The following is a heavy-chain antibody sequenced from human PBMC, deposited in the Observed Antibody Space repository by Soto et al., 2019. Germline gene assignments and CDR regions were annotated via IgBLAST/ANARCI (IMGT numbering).Heavy chain of an antibody. CDR2: ISGYNGKT. J-gene: IGHJ4*02. CDR1: GYSFMTYG. D-gene: IGHD3-10*01. Sequence: VQLVQSGDEVKKPGASVKVSCKTSGYSFMTYGSNWVRQAPGQGLEWMGSISGYNGKTKYAQKVQDRVTMTIDTSTGTANMELRSLRSDYTEVYYCASGFIVRGIISVDYWGQGTRVTVSS. CDR3: ASGFIVRGIISVDY. V-gene: IGHV1-18*01.